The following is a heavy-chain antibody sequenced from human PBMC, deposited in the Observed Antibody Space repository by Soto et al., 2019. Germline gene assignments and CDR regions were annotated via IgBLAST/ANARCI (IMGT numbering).Heavy chain of an antibody. CDR2: INPDNGVP. V-gene: IGHV1-2*02. Sequence: QVQLVQSGAEVKKPGASVKVSCKASGYTFTGYYVNWARQAPGQGLEWMGWINPDNGVPNYAQKFQGRVTLSGDTSINTAYMELSRLTSDDTAMYYCARTDYLFSTLTYYFDYWGQGTLVTVSS. D-gene: IGHD3-16*01. CDR1: GYTFTGYY. J-gene: IGHJ4*02. CDR3: ARTDYLFSTLTYYFDY.